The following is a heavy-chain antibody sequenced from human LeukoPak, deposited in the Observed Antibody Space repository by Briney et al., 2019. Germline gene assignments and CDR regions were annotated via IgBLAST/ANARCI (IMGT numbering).Heavy chain of an antibody. J-gene: IGHJ3*02. CDR2: ISSSSSYI. V-gene: IGHV3-21*01. D-gene: IGHD6-19*01. CDR1: GFTFSSYE. CDR3: ARDMEQWLVRCAFDI. Sequence: GGSLRLSCAASGFTFSSYEMNWVRQAPGKGLEWVSSISSSSSYIYYADSVKGRFTISRDNAKNSLYLQMNSLRAEDTAVYYCARDMEQWLVRCAFDIWGQGTMVTVSS.